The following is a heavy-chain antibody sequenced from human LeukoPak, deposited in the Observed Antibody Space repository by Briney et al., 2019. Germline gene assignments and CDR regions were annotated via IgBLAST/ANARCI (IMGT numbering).Heavy chain of an antibody. J-gene: IGHJ4*02. D-gene: IGHD6-19*01. V-gene: IGHV4-38-2*01. Sequence: SETLSLTCAVSGYPISSGYYWGWIRQPPGKGLEWIGNIYHSGSTYYNPSLKSRVTISVDTSKNQFSLKLSSVTAADTAVYYCARGGASYSSGWCPGYWGQGTLVTVSS. CDR1: GYPISSGYY. CDR3: ARGGASYSSGWCPGY. CDR2: IYHSGST.